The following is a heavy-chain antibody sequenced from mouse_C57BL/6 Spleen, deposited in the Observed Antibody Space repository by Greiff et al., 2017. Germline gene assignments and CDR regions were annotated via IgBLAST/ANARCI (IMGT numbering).Heavy chain of an antibody. V-gene: IGHV5-16*01. J-gene: IGHJ1*03. CDR2: INYDGSST. CDR3: AREGPVCWYFDV. D-gene: IGHD2-10*02. CDR1: GFTFSDYY. Sequence: EVHLVESEGGLVQPGSSMKLSCTASGFTFSDYYMAWVRQVPEKGLEWVANINYDGSSTYYLDSLKSRFNISRDNAKNMLYLQMSSLKSEDAATYYCAREGPVCWYFDVWGTGTTVTVSS.